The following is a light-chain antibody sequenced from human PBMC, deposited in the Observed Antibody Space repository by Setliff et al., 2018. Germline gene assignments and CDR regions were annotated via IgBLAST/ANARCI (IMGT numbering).Light chain of an antibody. V-gene: IGLV2-14*03. CDR2: DVS. CDR1: SSDIGGYKY. J-gene: IGLJ2*01. Sequence: QSVLPQPASVSGSPGQSITISCTGTSSDIGGYKYVSWYQQYPGQAPKLLIYDVSNRPSGVSNRFSGSKSGNTASLTISGLQAEDEADYYCSSYTSRSTFVIFGGGTKVTVL. CDR3: SSYTSRSTFVI.